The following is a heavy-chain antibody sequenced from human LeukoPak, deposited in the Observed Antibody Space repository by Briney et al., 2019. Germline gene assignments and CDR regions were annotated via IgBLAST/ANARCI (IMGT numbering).Heavy chain of an antibody. CDR3: ARGNYYGSGSYSVDWFDP. D-gene: IGHD3-10*01. CDR1: GFIFNTHG. V-gene: IGHV3-30*03. Sequence: GGSLRLSCAASGFIFNTHGMHWVRQAPGKGLEWVSFISHDGTNQYYADSVKGRFTISRDNSKNTLYLQMNSLRAEDTAVYYCARGNYYGSGSYSVDWFDPWGQGTLVTVSS. CDR2: ISHDGTNQ. J-gene: IGHJ5*02.